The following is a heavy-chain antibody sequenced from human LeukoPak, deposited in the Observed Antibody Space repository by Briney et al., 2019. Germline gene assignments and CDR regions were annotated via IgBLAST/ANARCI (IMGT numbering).Heavy chain of an antibody. J-gene: IGHJ4*02. CDR3: ASGNYYDSSGYYSSPFDY. CDR2: INPSGGST. V-gene: IGHV1-46*01. D-gene: IGHD3-22*01. Sequence: ASVKVSCKASGYTFTSCYMHWVRQAPGQGLEWMGIINPSGGSTSYAQKFQGRVTMTRDTSTSTVYMEPSSLRSEDTAVYYCASGNYYDSSGYYSSPFDYWGQGTLVTVSS. CDR1: GYTFTSCY.